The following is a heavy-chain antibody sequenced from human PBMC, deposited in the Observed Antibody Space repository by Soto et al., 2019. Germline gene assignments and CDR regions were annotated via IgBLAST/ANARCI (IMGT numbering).Heavy chain of an antibody. Sequence: QLQLQESGPGLVKPSETLSLTCTVSGGSISSSSYYWGWIRQPPGKGLEWIGSIYYSGSTYYNPSLKSRVTISVDTSKNQFSLKLSSVTAADTAVYYCARLVKRSSWSQATVDYWGQGTLVTVSS. CDR2: IYYSGST. V-gene: IGHV4-39*01. CDR1: GGSISSSSYY. D-gene: IGHD6-13*01. J-gene: IGHJ4*02. CDR3: ARLVKRSSWSQATVDY.